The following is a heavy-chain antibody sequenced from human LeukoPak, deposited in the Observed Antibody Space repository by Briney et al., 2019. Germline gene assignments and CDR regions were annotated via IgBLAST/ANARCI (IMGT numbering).Heavy chain of an antibody. V-gene: IGHV1-69*13. CDR3: ATVGCSGGSCYSLFDY. D-gene: IGHD2-15*01. J-gene: IGHJ4*02. CDR1: GGAFSSYA. Sequence: ASVKVSCKASGGAFSSYAISWVRQAPGQGLEWMGGLIPIFATPNYAQKFQGRVTITADESTSTAYMELSSLRSEDTAVYYCATVGCSGGSCYSLFDYWGQGTLVTVSS. CDR2: LIPIFATP.